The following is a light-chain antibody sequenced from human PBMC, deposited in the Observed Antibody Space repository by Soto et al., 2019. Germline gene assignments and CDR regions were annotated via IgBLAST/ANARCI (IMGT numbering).Light chain of an antibody. J-gene: IGKJ2*01. V-gene: IGKV3-15*01. CDR1: QSVSRN. CDR3: QQYNNWPAYT. CDR2: GAS. Sequence: EIVMTQYPATLSVSPRERATLSCRASQSVSRNLAWYQQKPGQAPMLLIYGASTRATSIPARFSGSGTGTEFTLTIISLQSEDFAVYDCQQYNNWPAYTFGQGTKLEIK.